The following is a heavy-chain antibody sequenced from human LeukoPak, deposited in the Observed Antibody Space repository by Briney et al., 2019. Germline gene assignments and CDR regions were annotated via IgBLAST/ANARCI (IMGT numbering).Heavy chain of an antibody. V-gene: IGHV3-21*01. J-gene: IGHJ5*02. CDR2: ISSSSSKI. D-gene: IGHD2-15*01. CDR1: GFTVSSYR. Sequence: GGSLRLSCAASGFTVSSYRMDWVRQPPGKGLEWVSSISSSSSKISYAASVKGRFTISRDNAKNPLYLQMNSLRAEDTAVYYCARARVVAAIDDWFDAWGQGTLVTVSS. CDR3: ARARVVAAIDDWFDA.